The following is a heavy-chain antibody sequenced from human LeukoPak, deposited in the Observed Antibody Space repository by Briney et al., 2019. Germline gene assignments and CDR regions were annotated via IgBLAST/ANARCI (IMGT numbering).Heavy chain of an antibody. CDR2: MNPNSGNT. J-gene: IGHJ6*03. CDR3: ARSYYDFWSGYYSYYYYMDV. D-gene: IGHD3-3*01. Sequence: ASVKVSCKASGYTFTSYDINWVRQATGQGLEWMGWMNPNSGNTGYAQKFQGRVTITRNTSISTAYMELSSLRSEDTAVYYCARSYYDFWSGYYSYYYYMDVWGKGTTVTVSS. CDR1: GYTFTSYD. V-gene: IGHV1-8*03.